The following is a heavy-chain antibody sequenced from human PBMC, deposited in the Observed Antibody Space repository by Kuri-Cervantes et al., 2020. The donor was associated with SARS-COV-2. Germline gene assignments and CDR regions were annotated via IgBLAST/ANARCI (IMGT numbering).Heavy chain of an antibody. J-gene: IGHJ4*02. V-gene: IGHV4-39*07. CDR2: IYHSGST. Sequence: SETLSLTCTVSGGSISSGSYYWSWIRQPPGKGLEWIGSIYHSGSTYYNPSLKSRVTISVDTSKNQFSLKLSSVTAADTAVYYCARFGIAVARSVDYWGQGTLVTDSS. CDR1: GGSISSGSYY. D-gene: IGHD6-19*01. CDR3: ARFGIAVARSVDY.